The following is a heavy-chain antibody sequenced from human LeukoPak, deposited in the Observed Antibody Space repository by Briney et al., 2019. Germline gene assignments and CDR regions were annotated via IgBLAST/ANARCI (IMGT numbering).Heavy chain of an antibody. V-gene: IGHV1-2*02. Sequence: QXPXQGLEWMGWINPNSGGTNYAQKFQGRVTMTRDTSISTAYMELSSLRYDDTAVYYCAIFVLRGYWGQGTLVTVXS. CDR3: AIFVLRGY. CDR2: INPNSGGT. J-gene: IGHJ4*02. D-gene: IGHD5-12*01.